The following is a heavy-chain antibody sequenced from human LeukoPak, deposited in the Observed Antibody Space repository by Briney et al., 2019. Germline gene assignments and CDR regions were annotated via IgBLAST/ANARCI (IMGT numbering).Heavy chain of an antibody. CDR3: ARAYPPLRTAAAGDQ. CDR1: RFTFSDCD. V-gene: IGHV3-21*01. CDR2: ISYRSSPI. D-gene: IGHD6-13*01. Sequence: PGGSLRLSCTASRFTFSDCDMSWVRQAPGKGLEWVSSISYRSSPIYYADSVKGRFTISRDNAKNSLYLQMDSLRAGDTAVYYCARAYPPLRTAAAGDQWGQGTLVTVSS. J-gene: IGHJ4*02.